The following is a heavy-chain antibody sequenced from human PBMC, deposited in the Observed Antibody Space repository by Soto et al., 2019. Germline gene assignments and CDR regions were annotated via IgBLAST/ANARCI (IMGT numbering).Heavy chain of an antibody. D-gene: IGHD4-4*01. CDR1: GFTFNAYA. CDR2: IGGSGGNR. Sequence: EVQLLESGGGLVQPGGSLRLSCAASGFTFNAYAMTWVRQAPGKGLEWVSAIGGSGGNRYYADSVRGRFTISRDNSKDTVDLQMNSLRVEDTAGYYCARVASDYINSVDNWGQGILVTVSS. CDR3: ARVASDYINSVDN. V-gene: IGHV3-23*01. J-gene: IGHJ4*02.